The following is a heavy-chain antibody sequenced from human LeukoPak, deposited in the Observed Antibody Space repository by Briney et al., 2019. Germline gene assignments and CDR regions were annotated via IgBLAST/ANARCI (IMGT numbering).Heavy chain of an antibody. CDR2: INPNSGGT. CDR3: AGGIRNTMVRGVLPYYYYYGMDV. D-gene: IGHD3-10*01. Sequence: ASVKVSCKASGYTFTGYYMHWVRQAPGQGLEWMGRINPNSGGTNYAQKFQGRATMTRDTSISTAHMELSRLRSDDTAVYYCAGGIRNTMVRGVLPYYYYYGMDVWGQGTTVTVSS. V-gene: IGHV1-2*06. CDR1: GYTFTGYY. J-gene: IGHJ6*02.